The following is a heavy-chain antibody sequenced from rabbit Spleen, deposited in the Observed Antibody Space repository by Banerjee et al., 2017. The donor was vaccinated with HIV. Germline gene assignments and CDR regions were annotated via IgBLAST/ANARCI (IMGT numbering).Heavy chain of an antibody. J-gene: IGHJ6*01. CDR3: ARDTSSSFASYGMDL. Sequence: QSLEESGGDLVKPGASLTLTCTASGFTFSISDWIYWVRQAPGKGLEWIGCIGVGSSGDTYYASWAKGRFTISKTSSTTVTLQMTSLTAADTATYFCARDTSSSFASYGMDLWGPGTLVTVS. V-gene: IGHV1S40*01. D-gene: IGHD1-1*01. CDR2: IGVGSSGDT. CDR1: GFTFSISDW.